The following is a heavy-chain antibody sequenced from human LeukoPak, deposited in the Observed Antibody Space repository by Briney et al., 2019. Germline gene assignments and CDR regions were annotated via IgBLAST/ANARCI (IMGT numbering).Heavy chain of an antibody. CDR2: ISSSSSYI. CDR3: ARGGSAIVVVVAATRFDY. CDR1: GFTFSSYS. J-gene: IGHJ4*02. V-gene: IGHV3-21*01. Sequence: PGGSLRLSCAASGFTFSSYSMNWVRQAPGKGLEWVSSISSSSSYIYYADSVKGRFTISRDNAKNSLYLQMNSLRAEDTAVYYCARGGSAIVVVVAATRFDYWGQGTLVTVSS. D-gene: IGHD2-15*01.